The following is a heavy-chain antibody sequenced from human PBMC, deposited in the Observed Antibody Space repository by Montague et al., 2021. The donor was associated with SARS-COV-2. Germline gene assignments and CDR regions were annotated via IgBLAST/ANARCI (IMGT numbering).Heavy chain of an antibody. V-gene: IGHV4-59*08. Sequence: SETLSLTCTVSGGSISSYYWCWIRQPPGKGLEWIGYLYYSGSTNYNYSLKSRVTISVDTSKNQFSLWLNSVTAADTAVYYCARHPPRYRYFYDLDVWGKGTTVTVSS. J-gene: IGHJ6*04. CDR2: LYYSGST. D-gene: IGHD1-1*01. CDR1: GGSISSYY. CDR3: ARHPPRYRYFYDLDV.